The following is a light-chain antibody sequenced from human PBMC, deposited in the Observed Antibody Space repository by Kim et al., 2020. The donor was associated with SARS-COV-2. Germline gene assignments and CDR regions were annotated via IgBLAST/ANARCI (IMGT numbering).Light chain of an antibody. CDR3: SIRDTSANLWV. CDR1: SLRGPY. V-gene: IGLV3-19*01. Sequence: SSELTQDPAVSVALGQTVSITCQGDSLRGPYASGYRQKPGQAPILVMYGENKRPPQITDRVSGSTSGDTSSLTITGTQAEDEADYYCSIRDTSANLWVFGGGTQLTVL. CDR2: GEN. J-gene: IGLJ3*02.